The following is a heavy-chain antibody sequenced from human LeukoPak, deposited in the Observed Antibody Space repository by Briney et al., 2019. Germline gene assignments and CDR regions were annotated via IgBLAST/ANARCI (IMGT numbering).Heavy chain of an antibody. CDR1: GYTLTELS. CDR2: FDPEDGET. J-gene: IGHJ4*02. V-gene: IGHV1-24*01. Sequence: ASVKVSCKVSGYTLTELSMHWVRQAPGKGLGWMGGFDPEDGETIYAQKFQGRVTMTEDTSTDTAYMELSSLRSEDTAVYYCASWRLYDSSGYYRYYFDYWGQGTLVTVSS. CDR3: ASWRLYDSSGYYRYYFDY. D-gene: IGHD3-22*01.